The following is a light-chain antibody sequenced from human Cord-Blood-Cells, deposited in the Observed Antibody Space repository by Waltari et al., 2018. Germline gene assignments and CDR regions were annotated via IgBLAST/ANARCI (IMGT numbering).Light chain of an antibody. CDR3: SSYAGSNSYV. CDR2: EVS. Sequence: QSALTQPPSASGSPGQSVTISCTGTSSDVGGYNYVSWYQHHPGKAPKLMIYEVSKRPSGGPERFSGSKSGNTASLTVSGLQAEDEADYYCSSYAGSNSYVFGTGTKVTVL. CDR1: SSDVGGYNY. J-gene: IGLJ1*01. V-gene: IGLV2-8*01.